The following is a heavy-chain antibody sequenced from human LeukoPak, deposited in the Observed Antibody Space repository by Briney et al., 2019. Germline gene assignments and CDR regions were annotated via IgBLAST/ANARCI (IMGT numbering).Heavy chain of an antibody. CDR1: GFTFSSYS. CDR2: ISSSSSYI. CDR3: ARDRWDIVVVPAARETDY. Sequence: GGSLRLSCAASGFTFSSYSMNWVRQAPGKGLEWVSSISSSSSYIYYADSVKGRFTISRDNAKNSLYLQINSLRAEDTAVYFCARDRWDIVVVPAARETDYWGQGTLVTVSS. V-gene: IGHV3-21*01. J-gene: IGHJ4*02. D-gene: IGHD2-2*01.